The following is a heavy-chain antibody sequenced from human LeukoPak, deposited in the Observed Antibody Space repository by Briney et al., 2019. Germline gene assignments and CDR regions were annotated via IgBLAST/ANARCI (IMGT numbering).Heavy chain of an antibody. Sequence: ASETLSLTCTVSGGSVRSGSYYWSWIRQPPGKGLEWIGYIYYSGSTNYNPSLKSRVTISVDTSKNQFSLKLSSVTAADTAVYYCARRRYFDYWGQGTLITVSS. J-gene: IGHJ4*02. CDR2: IYYSGST. CDR3: ARRRYFDY. CDR1: GGSVRSGSYY. V-gene: IGHV4-61*01.